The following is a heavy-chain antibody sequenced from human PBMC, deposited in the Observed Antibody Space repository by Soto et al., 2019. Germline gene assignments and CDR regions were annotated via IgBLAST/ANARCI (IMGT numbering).Heavy chain of an antibody. CDR1: NGSFSDYF. D-gene: IGHD6-19*01. Sequence: SETLSLTCGVYNGSFSDYFWNWIRQPPGKGLEWIGEIKESGFATYNPSLKRRVTMSVDTANNQFSLKVTSVTAADTAVYYCARGKSSGPLYYFDTWGQGTLVTVSS. CDR3: ARGKSSGPLYYFDT. CDR2: IKESGFA. V-gene: IGHV4-34*01. J-gene: IGHJ4*02.